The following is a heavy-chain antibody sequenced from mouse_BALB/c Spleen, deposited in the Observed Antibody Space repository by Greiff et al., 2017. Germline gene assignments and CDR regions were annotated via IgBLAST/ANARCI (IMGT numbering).Heavy chain of an antibody. CDR1: GYTFTSYW. CDR3: ASFITTFMDY. Sequence: QVQLQQSGAELVKPGASVKMSCKASGYTFTSYWMHWVKQRPGQGLEWIGYINPSTGYTEYNQKFKDKATLTADKSSSTAYMQLSSPTSEDSAVYYYASFITTFMDYWGQGTSVTVSS. J-gene: IGHJ4*01. D-gene: IGHD1-2*01. CDR2: INPSTGYT. V-gene: IGHV1-7*01.